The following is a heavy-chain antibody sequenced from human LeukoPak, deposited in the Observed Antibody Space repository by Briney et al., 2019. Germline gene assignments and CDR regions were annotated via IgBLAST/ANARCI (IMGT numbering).Heavy chain of an antibody. D-gene: IGHD3-22*01. CDR3: ARDPPYYYDSGGHQVGY. J-gene: IGHJ4*02. V-gene: IGHV3-7*01. CDR1: GFTFSSYW. CDR2: IKQDGSEK. Sequence: GGSLRLSCAASGFTFSSYWMSWVRQAPGKGLEWVANIKQDGSEKYYVDSVKGRFTISRDNAKNSLYLQMNSLRAEDTAVYYCARDPPYYYDSGGHQVGYWGQGTLVTVSS.